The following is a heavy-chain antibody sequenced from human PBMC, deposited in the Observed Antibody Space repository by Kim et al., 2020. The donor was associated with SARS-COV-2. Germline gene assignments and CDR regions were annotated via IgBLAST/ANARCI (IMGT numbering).Heavy chain of an antibody. CDR1: GGSFSGYY. J-gene: IGHJ6*03. D-gene: IGHD2-2*02. CDR3: ARADPVGYCSSTSCYKVRNYYYYMDV. CDR2: INHSGST. Sequence: SETLSLTCAVYGGSFSGYYWSWIRQPPGKGLEWIGEINHSGSTNYNPSLKSRVTISVDTSKNQFSLKLSSVTAADTAVYYCARADPVGYCSSTSCYKVRNYYYYMDVWGKGTTVTVSS. V-gene: IGHV4-34*01.